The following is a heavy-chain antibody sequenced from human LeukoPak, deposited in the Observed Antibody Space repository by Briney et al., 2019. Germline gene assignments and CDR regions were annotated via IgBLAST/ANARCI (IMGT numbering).Heavy chain of an antibody. CDR2: IYYSGST. Sequence: PSETLSLTCTVSGGSISSSSYYWGWIRQPPGKGLEWIGSIYYSGSTYYNPSLKSRVTISVDTSKNQFSLKLSSVTAADTAVYYCARVPPSGVFDCWGQGTLVTVSS. J-gene: IGHJ4*02. D-gene: IGHD1-26*01. V-gene: IGHV4-39*07. CDR1: GGSISSSSYY. CDR3: ARVPPSGVFDC.